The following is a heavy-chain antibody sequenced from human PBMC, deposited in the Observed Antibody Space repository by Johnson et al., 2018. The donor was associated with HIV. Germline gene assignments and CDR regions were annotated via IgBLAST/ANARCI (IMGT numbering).Heavy chain of an antibody. CDR2: ISYDGSNK. V-gene: IGHV3-30*03. Sequence: VQLVESGGGVVQPGRSLRLSCAASGFTFSRYGIHWVRQAPGKGLEWVAVISYDGSNKYYADSVKGRFTISRDNARNSLYVQMNSLRAEETALYYCARVTRYNWNSDAFDSWGQGTMVTVSS. CDR3: ARVTRYNWNSDAFDS. D-gene: IGHD1-1*01. J-gene: IGHJ3*02. CDR1: GFTFSRYG.